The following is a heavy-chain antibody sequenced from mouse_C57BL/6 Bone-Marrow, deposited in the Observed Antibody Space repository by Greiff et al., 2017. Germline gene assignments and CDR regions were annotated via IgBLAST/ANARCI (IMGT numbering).Heavy chain of an antibody. CDR3: SRQVTTVLATKYFDV. CDR2: ISGGGGNT. CDR1: GFTFSSYT. Sequence: EVQVVESGGGLVKPGGSLKLSCAASGFTFSSYTMSWVRQTPEKRLQWVAAISGGGGNTYYPDSVQGRFTISRDNDKNILYLQMSSLSSEDTALYYCSRQVTTVLATKYFDVWGTGTTVTVSS. J-gene: IGHJ1*03. V-gene: IGHV5-9*01. D-gene: IGHD1-1*01.